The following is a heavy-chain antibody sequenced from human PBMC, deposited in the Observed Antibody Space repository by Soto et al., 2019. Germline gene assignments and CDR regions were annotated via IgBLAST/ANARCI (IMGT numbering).Heavy chain of an antibody. CDR3: XXXXXXXXXXXXDX. J-gene: IGHJ4*02. Sequence: QVQLVQSGAEVKKPGSSVKVSCKASGGTFSSYAISWVRQAPGQGLEWMGGIIPIFGTANYAQKFQGRVTITADESTSTAYMELSSLRXXXXXVXXXXXXXXXXXXXXXDXWGQGTLVTVSS. CDR2: IIPIFGTA. CDR1: GGTFSSYA. V-gene: IGHV1-69*12.